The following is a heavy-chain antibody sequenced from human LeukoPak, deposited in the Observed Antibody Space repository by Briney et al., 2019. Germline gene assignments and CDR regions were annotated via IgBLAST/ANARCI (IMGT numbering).Heavy chain of an antibody. CDR3: ARRAVVPAAVSYFDN. CDR1: GDSISSSSYY. Sequence: SETLSLTCTVSGDSISSSSYYWGWIRQPPGKGLEWIGGIYYTGTTYYSPSLNSRITISMDTSKEQFSLRLASVTAADTAVYYCARRAVVPAAVSYFDNWGQGTLVTVSS. CDR2: IYYTGTT. V-gene: IGHV4-39*01. J-gene: IGHJ4*02. D-gene: IGHD2-2*01.